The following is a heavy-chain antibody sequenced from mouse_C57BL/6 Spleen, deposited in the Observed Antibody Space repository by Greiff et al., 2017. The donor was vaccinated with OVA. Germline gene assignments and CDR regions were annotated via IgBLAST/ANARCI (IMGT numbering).Heavy chain of an antibody. CDR2: IYPGSGST. V-gene: IGHV1-55*01. J-gene: IGHJ4*01. D-gene: IGHD1-1*01. CDR1: GYTFTSYW. Sequence: QVQLQQPGAELVKPGASVKMSCKASGYTFTSYWITWVKQRPGQGLEWIGDIYPGSGSTNYNEKFKSKATLTVDTSSSTAYMQLSSLTSEDSAVYYGARPLYYYGSSYARDYWGQGTSVTVSS. CDR3: ARPLYYYGSSYARDY.